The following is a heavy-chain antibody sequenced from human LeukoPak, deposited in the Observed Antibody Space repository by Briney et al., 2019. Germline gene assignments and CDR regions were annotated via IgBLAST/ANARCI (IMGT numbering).Heavy chain of an antibody. D-gene: IGHD1-26*01. CDR3: ARLLSDPDY. J-gene: IGHJ4*02. CDR2: IYHSGST. Sequence: PSETLSLTCAVSGYSISSGYYWGWIRQPPGKGLEWIGSIYHSGSTYYNPSLKSRVTISVDTSQNQFSLKLSSVTAADTAVYYCARLLSDPDYWGQGTLVTVSS. V-gene: IGHV4-38-2*01. CDR1: GYSISSGYY.